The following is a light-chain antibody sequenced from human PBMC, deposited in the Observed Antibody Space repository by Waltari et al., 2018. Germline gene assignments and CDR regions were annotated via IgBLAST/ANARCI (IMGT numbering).Light chain of an antibody. CDR2: AAS. CDR3: QQSHSAPLA. J-gene: IGKJ4*01. V-gene: IGKV1-39*01. Sequence: DIQMTQSPSSLSASVGARVTITCRASRAITNYVNWYQQRPGLAPKLLINAASTLQGGVPTRFSGSGSGTDFTLTISSLQIEDFATYYCQQSHSAPLAFGGGTRLEI. CDR1: RAITNY.